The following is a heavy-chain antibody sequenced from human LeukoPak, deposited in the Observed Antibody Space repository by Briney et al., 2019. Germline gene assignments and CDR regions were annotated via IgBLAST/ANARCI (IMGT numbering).Heavy chain of an antibody. CDR3: ARDRLGYCSGGSWYSAYDGFDI. Sequence: GGSLRLFCAASRFPFTSYGMHWVRQAPGKGLERVAFIWFDGSNKYYGVSVKGRYTISRDNSKNTLYLQMNSLRAEDTAVYFCARDRLGYCSGGSWYSAYDGFDIWGQGTMVSVSS. D-gene: IGHD2-15*01. CDR1: RFPFTSYG. J-gene: IGHJ3*02. CDR2: IWFDGSNK. V-gene: IGHV3-30*02.